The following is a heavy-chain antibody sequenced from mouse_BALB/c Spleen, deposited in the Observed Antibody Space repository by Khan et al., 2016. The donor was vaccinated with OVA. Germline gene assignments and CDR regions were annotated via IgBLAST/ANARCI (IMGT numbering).Heavy chain of an antibody. CDR1: GYTFTNYG. J-gene: IGHJ4*01. Sequence: LVESGPELKKPGETVKISCKASGYTFTNYGMNWVKQSPGKALKWMGWINTYTGEPTYADDFKGRLAFSLETSATTAYLQINNLKNEDTATYFCARPPYFSYTLDYWGQGTSVTVSS. V-gene: IGHV9-3-1*01. CDR2: INTYTGEP. CDR3: ARPPYFSYTLDY. D-gene: IGHD2-10*01.